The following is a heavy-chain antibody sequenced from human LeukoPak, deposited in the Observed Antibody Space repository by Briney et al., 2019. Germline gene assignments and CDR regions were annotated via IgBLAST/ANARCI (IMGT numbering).Heavy chain of an antibody. D-gene: IGHD3-9*01. CDR2: INTNTGNP. V-gene: IGHV7-4-1*02. CDR1: GYTFTSYA. CDR3: ARDRELRYFDWFGSGGPFDY. Sequence: ASVKVSCKASGYTFTSYAMNWVRQAPGQGLEWMGWINTNTGNPTYAQGFTGRFVFSLDTSVSTAYLQISSLKAEDTAVYYCARDRELRYFDWFGSGGPFDYWGQGTLVTVSS. J-gene: IGHJ4*02.